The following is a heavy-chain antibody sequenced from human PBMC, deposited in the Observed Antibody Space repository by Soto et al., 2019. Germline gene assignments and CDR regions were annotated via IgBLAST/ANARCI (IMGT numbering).Heavy chain of an antibody. CDR3: AKDMAVAGPSAPFDY. V-gene: IGHV3-23*01. J-gene: IGHJ4*02. Sequence: EVQLLESGGGLVQPGGXLRLSCAASGFTFSSYAMSWVRQAPGKGLEWVXAISGSGGSTYYADSVKGRFTISRDNSKNTLYLQMNSLRAEDTAVYYXAKDMAVAGPSAPFDYWGQGXLVTVSS. CDR2: ISGSGGST. CDR1: GFTFSSYA. D-gene: IGHD6-19*01.